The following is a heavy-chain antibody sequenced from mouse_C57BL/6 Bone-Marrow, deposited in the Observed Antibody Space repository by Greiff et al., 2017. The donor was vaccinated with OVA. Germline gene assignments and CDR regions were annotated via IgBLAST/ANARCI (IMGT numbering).Heavy chain of an antibody. D-gene: IGHD2-3*01. CDR1: GFTFSSYT. CDR2: ISGGGGNT. V-gene: IGHV5-9*01. CDR3: ARDGYYPYYFDY. Sequence: SGGGLVKPGGSLKLSCAASGFTFSSYTMSWVRQTPEKRLEWVATISGGGGNTYYPDSVKGRFTISRDNAKNTLYLQMSSLRSEDTALYYCARDGYYPYYFDYWGQGTTLKVSS. J-gene: IGHJ2*01.